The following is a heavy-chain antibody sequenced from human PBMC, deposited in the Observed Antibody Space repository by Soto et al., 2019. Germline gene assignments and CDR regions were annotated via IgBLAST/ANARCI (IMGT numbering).Heavy chain of an antibody. CDR3: ARHAYYYDSSAHYTKKPHDY. J-gene: IGHJ4*02. V-gene: IGHV5-10-1*03. CDR1: GYNVTTYW. Sequence: EVQLVQSGAEVKKPGESLRISCKCSGYNVTTYWITWVRQLPGKGLEWMGRSDPSDSYINYSPSFQGHVTISADKSITTAYLQWSSLKASDTAMYYCARHAYYYDSSAHYTKKPHDYWGQGTLITVSS. D-gene: IGHD3-22*01. CDR2: SDPSDSYI.